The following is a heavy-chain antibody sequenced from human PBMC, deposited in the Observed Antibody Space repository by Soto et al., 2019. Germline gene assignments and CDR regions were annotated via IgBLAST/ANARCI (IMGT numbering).Heavy chain of an antibody. CDR2: IRVSGGST. CDR1: GFTFSSHA. CDR3: AKDRYCSGGSCSGDFDY. D-gene: IGHD2-15*01. J-gene: IGHJ4*02. V-gene: IGHV3-23*01. Sequence: EVQLSESGGGLVQPGGSLRLSCAASGFTFSSHAMNWVRQAPGKGLEWVSTIRVSGGSTSYADSVKGRFTISRDNSKNTLYLQMNSLRAEDTAVYYCAKDRYCSGGSCSGDFDYWGQGTLVTVSS.